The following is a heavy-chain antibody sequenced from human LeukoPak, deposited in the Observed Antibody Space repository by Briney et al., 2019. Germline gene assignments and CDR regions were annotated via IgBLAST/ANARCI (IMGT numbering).Heavy chain of an antibody. CDR1: GFTFSSYA. D-gene: IGHD6-6*01. V-gene: IGHV3-30*04. CDR3: ARESSSGYFDY. Sequence: PGGTLRLSCAASGFTFSSYAMHWVRQAPGKGLEWGAVISYDGSNKYYADSVKGRFTISRDNSKNTPYLQMNSLRAEDTAVYYCARESSSGYFDYWGQGTLVTVSS. J-gene: IGHJ4*02. CDR2: ISYDGSNK.